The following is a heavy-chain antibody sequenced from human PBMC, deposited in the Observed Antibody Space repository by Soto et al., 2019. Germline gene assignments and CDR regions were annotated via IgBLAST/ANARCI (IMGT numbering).Heavy chain of an antibody. D-gene: IGHD6-19*01. CDR1: GVSSNTRGAG. CDR2: TYWDDDR. V-gene: IGHV2-5*02. Sequence: QITLKESGPTLVKPTQTLALNCTFSGVSSNTRGAGVAWIRQPPGKALEWLAVTYWDDDRRYRPSLTDRLTITKDISTNQVVLTMTNIDPVDTGTYYCAHLVPGPLSFAFWGQGALVTVSS. J-gene: IGHJ4*02. CDR3: AHLVPGPLSFAF.